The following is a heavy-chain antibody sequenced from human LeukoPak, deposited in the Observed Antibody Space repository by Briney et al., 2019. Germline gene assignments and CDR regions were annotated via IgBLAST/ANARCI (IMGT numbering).Heavy chain of an antibody. V-gene: IGHV3-49*03. Sequence: GGSLRLSCTASGFTFGDYAMSWFRQAPGKGLEWVGFIRSKAYGGTTEYAASVKGRFTISRDDSKSIAYLQMNSLKTEDTAVYYCTRGGYFDWLSTGADAFDIWGQGTMVTVSS. CDR1: GFTFGDYA. J-gene: IGHJ3*02. D-gene: IGHD3-9*01. CDR3: TRGGYFDWLSTGADAFDI. CDR2: IRSKAYGGTT.